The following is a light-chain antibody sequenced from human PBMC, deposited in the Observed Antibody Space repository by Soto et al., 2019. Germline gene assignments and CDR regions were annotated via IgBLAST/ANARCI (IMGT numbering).Light chain of an antibody. CDR1: QSVSDN. CDR3: QQTNNWPYT. Sequence: EIVMTQSPATLSVSPGERATLSCRASQSVSDNLASYQQKPGQAPRLLIYGASTSATGIPARFSGSESGTEFTLTFSSQQSEDFAVYYCQQTNNWPYTFGQGTKVEIK. J-gene: IGKJ2*01. CDR2: GAS. V-gene: IGKV3-15*01.